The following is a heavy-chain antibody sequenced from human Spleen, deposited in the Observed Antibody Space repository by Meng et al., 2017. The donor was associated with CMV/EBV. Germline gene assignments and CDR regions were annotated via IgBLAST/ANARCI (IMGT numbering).Heavy chain of an antibody. Sequence: SYASSWVRKAPGQGLEWMGGIIPILGIANYAQKFQGRVTITADKSTSTAYMELSSLRSEDTAVYYCARAREGYYDSSGYYTYYFDYWGQGTLVTVSS. V-gene: IGHV1-69*10. CDR1: SYA. CDR2: IIPILGIA. D-gene: IGHD3-22*01. J-gene: IGHJ4*02. CDR3: ARAREGYYDSSGYYTYYFDY.